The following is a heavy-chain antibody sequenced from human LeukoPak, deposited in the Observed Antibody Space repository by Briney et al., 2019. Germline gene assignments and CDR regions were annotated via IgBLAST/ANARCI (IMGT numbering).Heavy chain of an antibody. Sequence: SVKVSCKASGGTFSSYAISWVRQAPGQGLEWMGGIIPIFGTANYAQKFQGRVTITTDESTSTAYMELSSLRSEDTAVYYCASFSSSRGLDAFDIWGQGTMVTVSS. CDR1: GGTFSSYA. D-gene: IGHD6-19*01. J-gene: IGHJ3*02. CDR2: IIPIFGTA. CDR3: ASFSSSRGLDAFDI. V-gene: IGHV1-69*05.